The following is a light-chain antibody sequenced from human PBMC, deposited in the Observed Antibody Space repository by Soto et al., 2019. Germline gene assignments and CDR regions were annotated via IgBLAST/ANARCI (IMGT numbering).Light chain of an antibody. J-gene: IGKJ4*01. CDR1: QSVRSY. CDR3: QQRYSWPLT. V-gene: IGKV3-11*01. Sequence: EIVLTQSPATLSLSPGERATLSCRASQSVRSYLAWYQQKPGQAPRLLIYDISNRATGIPARFSGSGSGTDFDLTISSLEPEDFGVYYCQQRYSWPLTFGGGTKVDIK. CDR2: DIS.